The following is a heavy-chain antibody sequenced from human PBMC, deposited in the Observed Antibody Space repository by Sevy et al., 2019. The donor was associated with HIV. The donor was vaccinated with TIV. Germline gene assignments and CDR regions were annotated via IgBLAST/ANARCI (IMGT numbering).Heavy chain of an antibody. CDR2: IEGDGIDK. V-gene: IGHV3-7*01. J-gene: IGHJ4*02. D-gene: IGHD1-26*01. Sequence: GGSLRLSCAASGFTFSANWMNWVRQAPGKELEWVANIEGDGIDKHYVDSVEGRFTISRDNAKNLLYLQMNSLGVEDTAVYYCAHETSGRFESWGQGTLVTVSS. CDR1: GFTFSANW. CDR3: AHETSGRFES.